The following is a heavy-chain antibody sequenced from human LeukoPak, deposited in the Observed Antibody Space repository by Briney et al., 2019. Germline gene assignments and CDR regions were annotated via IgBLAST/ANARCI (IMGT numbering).Heavy chain of an antibody. D-gene: IGHD6-6*01. CDR3: ARDPSSPPYYYYMDV. J-gene: IGHJ6*03. CDR1: GYTFTSYG. V-gene: IGHV1-18*01. CDR2: ISAYNGNT. Sequence: ASVKVSCKASGYTFTSYGISWVRQAPGQGLDWMGWISAYNGNTNYAQKLQGRVTMTTDTSTSTAYMELRSLRSDDTAVYYCARDPSSPPYYYYMDVWGKGTTVTVSS.